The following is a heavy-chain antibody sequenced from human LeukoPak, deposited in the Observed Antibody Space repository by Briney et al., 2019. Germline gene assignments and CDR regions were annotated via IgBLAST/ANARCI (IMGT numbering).Heavy chain of an antibody. CDR2: IYSSGSA. J-gene: IGHJ4*02. V-gene: IGHV4-39*01. D-gene: IGHD6-6*01. Sequence: PSETLSLTCTVSGGSVNNNSYHWGWIRQPPGKGLEWIGSIYSSGSAYYNPSLKSRVTISVDTSKNQFSLKLTSVTAADTAVYYCARHVTPIAARPYYFDYWGQGTLVTVSS. CDR3: ARHVTPIAARPYYFDY. CDR1: GGSVNNNSYH.